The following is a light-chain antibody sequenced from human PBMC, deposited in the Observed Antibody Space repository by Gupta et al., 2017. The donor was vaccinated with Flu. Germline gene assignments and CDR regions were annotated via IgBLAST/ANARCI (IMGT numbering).Light chain of an antibody. J-gene: IGKJ4*01. CDR1: QSLSNNY. CDR2: GAS. V-gene: IGKV3-20*01. Sequence: GTLSLSPGERATLSCRASQSLSNNYVAWYQQKPGQSPRLLIYGASSRATGIADRFGGSGSGTDFTLTISGLEAKDFAVYYCQQYDTSPLTFGGGTKVEIK. CDR3: QQYDTSPLT.